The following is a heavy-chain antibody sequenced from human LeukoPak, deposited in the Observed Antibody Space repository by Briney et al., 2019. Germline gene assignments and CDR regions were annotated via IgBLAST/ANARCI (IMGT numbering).Heavy chain of an antibody. D-gene: IGHD6-19*01. V-gene: IGHV3-30*04. CDR2: IAYDGGDE. J-gene: IGHJ4*02. CDR3: ARDVMAVAGTLGFDC. CDR1: GFTFGSFG. Sequence: GGSLRLSCVACGFTFGSFGMHWVRQAPGKGLDWVAVIAYDGGDENYADSVKGRFTISRDNFKNTLYLQMNSLGPEDTAMYYCARDVMAVAGTLGFDCWGQGALVTVSS.